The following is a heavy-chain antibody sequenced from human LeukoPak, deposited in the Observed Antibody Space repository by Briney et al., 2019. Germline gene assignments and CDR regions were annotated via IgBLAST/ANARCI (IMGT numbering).Heavy chain of an antibody. J-gene: IGHJ5*02. CDR3: AKAVAAAGRFGFDP. V-gene: IGHV4-59*01. Sequence: SETLSLTCTVSGGSISTYYWSWIRQPPGKGLEWIGYIYNSGSTNYNPSLQSRVTISVNTSKNQFSLRLTSVTAADTAVYYCAKAVAAAGRFGFDPWGQGTLVAVSS. CDR2: IYNSGST. D-gene: IGHD6-13*01. CDR1: GGSISTYY.